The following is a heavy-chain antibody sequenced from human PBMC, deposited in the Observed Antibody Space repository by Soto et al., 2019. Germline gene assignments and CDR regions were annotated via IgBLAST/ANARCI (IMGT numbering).Heavy chain of an antibody. CDR1: GGSISSGVYY. D-gene: IGHD3-22*01. Sequence: PSETLSLTCTVSGGSISSGVYYWSWIRQHPGKGLEWIGYIYYSGSTYYNPSLKSRVTISVDTSKNQFSLKLSSVTAADTAVYYCARARETFAPYYYDSSGYQNNFDYWGQGTLVTVSS. CDR2: IYYSGST. CDR3: ARARETFAPYYYDSSGYQNNFDY. V-gene: IGHV4-31*03. J-gene: IGHJ4*02.